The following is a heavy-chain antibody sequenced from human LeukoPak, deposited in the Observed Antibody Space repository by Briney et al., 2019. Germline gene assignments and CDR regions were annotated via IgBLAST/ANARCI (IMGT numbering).Heavy chain of an antibody. CDR2: INDSGGA. CDR1: GGSFSNYY. CDR3: ARRWNYGRNYYIDV. D-gene: IGHD1-7*01. V-gene: IGHV4-34*01. Sequence: PSETLSLTCAVYGGSFSNYYWSWIRQPPGKGLEWLAEINDSGGANYNPSLMSRVTVSVDTSKNQFSLRLTSVTATDTAVYYCARRWNYGRNYYIDVWGKGATVSVSS. J-gene: IGHJ6*03.